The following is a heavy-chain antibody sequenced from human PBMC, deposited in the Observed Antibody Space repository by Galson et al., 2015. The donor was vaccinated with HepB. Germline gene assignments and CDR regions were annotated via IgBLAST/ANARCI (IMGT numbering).Heavy chain of an antibody. CDR1: GFAFNSSP. V-gene: IGHV3-23*01. CDR2: VNDNGAT. J-gene: IGHJ6*02. D-gene: IGHD2-15*01. Sequence: SLRLSCAASGFAFNSSPMTWVRQAPGKGLEWVSSVNDNGATYYADSARGRFTISRDNSKNTLYLQMSSLRAENTAVYYCGRWHSTGVWGQGTTVTVS. CDR3: GRWHSTGV.